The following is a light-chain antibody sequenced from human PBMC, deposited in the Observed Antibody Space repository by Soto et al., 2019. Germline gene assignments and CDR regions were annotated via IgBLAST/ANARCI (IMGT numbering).Light chain of an antibody. V-gene: IGLV3-21*02. CDR1: NIGSKV. CDR3: QSYDSSLSGYV. J-gene: IGLJ1*01. CDR2: DDR. Sequence: SYELTQPPSVSVAPGQTARISCGGDNIGSKVVHWFQQKPGQAPLLVVFDDRARPSGIPERFSGSKSGTSASLAITGLQAEDEADYYCQSYDSSLSGYVFGTGTKLTVL.